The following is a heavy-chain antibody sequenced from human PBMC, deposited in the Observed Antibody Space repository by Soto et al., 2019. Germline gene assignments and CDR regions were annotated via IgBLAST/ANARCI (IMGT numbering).Heavy chain of an antibody. CDR1: GFTFSSYG. Sequence: QVQLVESGGGVVQPGRSLRLSCAASGFTFSSYGMHWVRQAPGKGLEWVAVIWYDGSNKYYADSVKGRFTISRDNSKNTLYLQMNSLRAEDTAVYYCARASPRTFTLDYWGQGTLVTVSS. J-gene: IGHJ4*02. V-gene: IGHV3-33*01. CDR3: ARASPRTFTLDY. CDR2: IWYDGSNK.